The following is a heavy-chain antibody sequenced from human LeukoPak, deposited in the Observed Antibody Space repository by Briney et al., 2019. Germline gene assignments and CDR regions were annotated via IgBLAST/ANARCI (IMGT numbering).Heavy chain of an antibody. Sequence: PSETLSLTCAVSGGSISSGGYSWSWIRQPPGKGLEWIGYIYYSGSTYYNPSLKSRVTISVDTSKNQFSLKLSSVTAAVTAVYYCARVNSLRGYSSEYKADPPSYYMDVWGKGTTVTVSS. CDR2: IYYSGST. D-gene: IGHD5-18*01. CDR3: ARVNSLRGYSSEYKADPPSYYMDV. J-gene: IGHJ6*03. CDR1: GGSISSGGYS. V-gene: IGHV4-30-4*07.